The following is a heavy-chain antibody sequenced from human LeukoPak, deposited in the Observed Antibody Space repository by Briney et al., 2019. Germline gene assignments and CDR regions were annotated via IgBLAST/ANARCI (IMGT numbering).Heavy chain of an antibody. J-gene: IGHJ4*02. CDR3: ARLCPTRAATGPEGDS. D-gene: IGHD6-13*01. CDR1: GFTFSSYSMN. Sequence: GSLRLSCAASGFTFSSYSMNWVRQPPGTGLEWIGSINYSGTTYYNLSLRSRVTISVDTSKNQFSLKLSSVTAADTALYYCARLCPTRAATGPEGDSWGQGTLVTVSS. CDR2: INYSGTT. V-gene: IGHV4-39*01.